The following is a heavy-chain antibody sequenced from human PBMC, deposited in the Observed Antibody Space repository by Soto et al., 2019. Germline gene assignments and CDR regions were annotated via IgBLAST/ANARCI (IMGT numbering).Heavy chain of an antibody. CDR2: SRNKANSYTT. D-gene: IGHD1-26*01. Sequence: DVQLVESGGGVVQPGGSLRLSCAASGFTFSAHYMDWVRQAPGKGLEWVGRSRNKANSYTTEYAASVKGRFTISRDDSKNSLYLQMNSLKTEDTAVYYCARGNDGTYYGGFDIWGQGTKVTVSS. J-gene: IGHJ3*02. V-gene: IGHV3-72*01. CDR1: GFTFSAHY. CDR3: ARGNDGTYYGGFDI.